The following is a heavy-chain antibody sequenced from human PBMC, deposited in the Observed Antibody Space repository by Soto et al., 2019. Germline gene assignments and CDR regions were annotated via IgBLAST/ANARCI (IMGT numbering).Heavy chain of an antibody. CDR1: AASTSTYY. CDR2: VYYSGST. D-gene: IGHD2-21*01. J-gene: IGHJ5*02. Sequence: LSPSCTASAASTSTYYCRCLRQPPPKRLDCSVYVYYSGSTNYNPSLKSRVTISVDTSKNQFSLKLNSVTAADTAVYYCARRAVVAVTGSLDNWLDTWGQGILVTVSS. V-gene: IGHV4-59*01. CDR3: ARRAVVAVTGSLDNWLDT.